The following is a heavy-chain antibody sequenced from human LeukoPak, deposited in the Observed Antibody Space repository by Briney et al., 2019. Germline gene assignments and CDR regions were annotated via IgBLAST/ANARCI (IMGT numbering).Heavy chain of an antibody. CDR3: AKGGPEASAGLSWFDP. D-gene: IGHD1-14*01. Sequence: SETLSLTCTVSGGSISNYYWYWMRKPPGKGLEWIAYSYSSGNANYNPSLKSRVTISVDTSTNQFSLKLTSVTAADTAVYYCAKGGPEASAGLSWFDPWGQGTLVTVSS. CDR1: GGSISNYY. V-gene: IGHV4-59*01. J-gene: IGHJ5*02. CDR2: SYSSGNA.